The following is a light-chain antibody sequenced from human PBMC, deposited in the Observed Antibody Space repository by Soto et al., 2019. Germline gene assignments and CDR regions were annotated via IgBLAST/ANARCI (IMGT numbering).Light chain of an antibody. CDR1: SSDVGGYNY. J-gene: IGLJ2*01. Sequence: QSALTQPASVSGSPGQSITISCTGTSSDVGGYNYVSWYQQHPGKAPQLIIYEVSNRPSGISNRFSGSKSGNTASLTISGLQAEDEPDYYCSSYTTTSTLFGGGTQLTVL. CDR2: EVS. V-gene: IGLV2-14*03. CDR3: SSYTTTSTL.